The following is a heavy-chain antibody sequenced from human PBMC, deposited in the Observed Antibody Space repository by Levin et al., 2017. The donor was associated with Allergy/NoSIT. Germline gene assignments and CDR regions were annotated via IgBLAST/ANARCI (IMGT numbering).Heavy chain of an antibody. Sequence: PGESLNISCAASGFTFSRYGIHWVRQAPGKGLEWVAIIWYDGSNKYYADSVKGRFTISRDNSKNTLYLQMSSLRAEDTAVYYCARDLTTGGIDYWGQGTLVTVSS. V-gene: IGHV3-33*01. J-gene: IGHJ4*02. CDR3: ARDLTTGGIDY. CDR2: IWYDGSNK. CDR1: GFTFSRYG. D-gene: IGHD4/OR15-4a*01.